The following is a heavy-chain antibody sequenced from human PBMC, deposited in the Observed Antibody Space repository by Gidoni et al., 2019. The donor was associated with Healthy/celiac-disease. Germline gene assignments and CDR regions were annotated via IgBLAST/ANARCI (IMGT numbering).Heavy chain of an antibody. J-gene: IGHJ4*02. CDR3: TRGRGAARYFDY. Sequence: EVQLVESGGGLVKPGRSLRLSCTASGFTFGDYAMGWFRQAPGKGLEWVCVIRSKAYGGTTEYAASVKGRFTISRDDSKSIAYLQMNSLKTEDTAVYYCTRGRGAARYFDYWGQGTLVTVSS. CDR2: IRSKAYGGTT. D-gene: IGHD6-6*01. CDR1: GFTFGDYA. V-gene: IGHV3-49*05.